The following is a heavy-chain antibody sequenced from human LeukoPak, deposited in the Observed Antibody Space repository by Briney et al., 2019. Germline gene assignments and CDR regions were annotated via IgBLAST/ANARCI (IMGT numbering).Heavy chain of an antibody. CDR3: ARSSRFQDGYNDGRYYFDY. V-gene: IGHV3-23*01. CDR1: GFTFGSYA. J-gene: IGHJ4*02. Sequence: GGSLRLSCAASGFTFGSYAMNWVRQAPGKGLEWVSTISGSGGRTYYADSVKGRFTISRDNSKNTLYMQMNSLRVEDTAVYYCARSSRFQDGYNDGRYYFDYWGQGTLVTVSS. D-gene: IGHD5-24*01. CDR2: ISGSGGRT.